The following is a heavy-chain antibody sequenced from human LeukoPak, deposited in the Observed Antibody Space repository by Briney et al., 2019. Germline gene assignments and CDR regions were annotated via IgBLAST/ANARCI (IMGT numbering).Heavy chain of an antibody. CDR3: ARIYRHYYGSGSYYNDY. CDR2: IIPIFGTA. J-gene: IGHJ4*02. D-gene: IGHD3-10*01. Sequence: SVKVSCKASGGTFSSYAISRVRQAPGQGLEWMGGIIPIFGTANCAQKFQGRVTITTDESTSTAYMELSSLRSEDTAVYYCARIYRHYYGSGSYYNDYWGQGTLVTVSS. CDR1: GGTFSSYA. V-gene: IGHV1-69*05.